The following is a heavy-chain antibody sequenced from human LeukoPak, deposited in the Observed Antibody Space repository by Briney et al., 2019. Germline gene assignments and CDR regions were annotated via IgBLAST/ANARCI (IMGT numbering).Heavy chain of an antibody. D-gene: IGHD3/OR15-3a*01. V-gene: IGHV1-8*01. CDR1: GYTFTSYD. CDR3: ARGSQARDFWTFNPLRDGPARWFDP. CDR2: MNPNSGNT. Sequence: GASVKVSCKASGYTFTSYDINWVRRATGQGLEWMGWMNPNSGNTGYAQKFQGRVTMTRNTSISTAYMELSSLRSEDTAVYYCARGSQARDFWTFNPLRDGPARWFDPWGQGTLVTVSS. J-gene: IGHJ5*02.